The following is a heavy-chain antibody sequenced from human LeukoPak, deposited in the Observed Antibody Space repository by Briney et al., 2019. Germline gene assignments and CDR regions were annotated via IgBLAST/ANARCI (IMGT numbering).Heavy chain of an antibody. CDR1: GFTFSSYA. J-gene: IGHJ6*02. V-gene: IGHV3-64*01. D-gene: IGHD3-16*02. Sequence: GGSLRLSCAASGFTFSSYAMHWVRQAPGKGLEYVSAISRNGGSTYYANSVKGRFTISRDNSKNPLYLQMGSLRAEDMAVYYCASLSSDVWGQGTTVTVSS. CDR2: ISRNGGST. CDR3: ASLSSDV.